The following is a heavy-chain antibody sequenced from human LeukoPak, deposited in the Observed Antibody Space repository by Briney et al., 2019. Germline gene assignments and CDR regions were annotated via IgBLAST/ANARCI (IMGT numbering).Heavy chain of an antibody. CDR1: GFTVSTNY. CDR2: IYSGGST. CDR3: AKVPTGESVAARRYFDY. V-gene: IGHV3-53*01. J-gene: IGHJ4*02. Sequence: PGGSLRLSCAASGFTVSTNYMSWVRQAPGKGLEWVSVIYSGGSTYYADSVKGRFTISRDNSKNTLYLQMNSLRAEDTAVYYCAKVPTGESVAARRYFDYWGQGTLVTVSS. D-gene: IGHD6-19*01.